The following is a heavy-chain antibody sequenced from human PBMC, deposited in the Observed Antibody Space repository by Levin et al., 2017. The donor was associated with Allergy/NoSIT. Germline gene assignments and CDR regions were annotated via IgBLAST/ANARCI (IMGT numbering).Heavy chain of an antibody. Sequence: GESLKISCKASGYTFTGYDIHWVRQAPGEGLEWMGWIDPNSGGTNYAQKFQGRVSMTRDTSITTAYMELNSLRSDDTAVYYCARMYLAVWRFDYWGQGTLVTASS. J-gene: IGHJ4*02. CDR1: GYTFTGYD. D-gene: IGHD2-2*01. V-gene: IGHV1-2*02. CDR2: IDPNSGGT. CDR3: ARMYLAVWRFDY.